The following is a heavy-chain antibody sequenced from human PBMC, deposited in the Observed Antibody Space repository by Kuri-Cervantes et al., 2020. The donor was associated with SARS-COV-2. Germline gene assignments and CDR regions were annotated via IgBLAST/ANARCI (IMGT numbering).Heavy chain of an antibody. Sequence: GESLKISCAASGFTFSSYWMSWVRQAPGKGLEWVANIKQDGSEKYYVDSVKGRFTISSDNAKNSLYLQMNSLRAEDTAVYYCARAPYAFDIWGQGTMVTVSS. CDR1: GFTFSSYW. V-gene: IGHV3-7*01. CDR3: ARAPYAFDI. CDR2: IKQDGSEK. J-gene: IGHJ3*02.